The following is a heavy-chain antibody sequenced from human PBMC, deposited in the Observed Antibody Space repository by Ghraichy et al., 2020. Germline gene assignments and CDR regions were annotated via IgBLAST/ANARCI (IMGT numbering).Heavy chain of an antibody. Sequence: SETLSLTCDVSGASIRRDWWSWVRQPPGKGLEWIAEIYYSGATNFNPSLRSRVAISMDTSNSRLFLQLTSVTAADTAVYYCVGHCCGDDCRGFEIWGRGTPVTVSS. CDR2: IYYSGAT. CDR3: VGHCCGDDCRGFEI. D-gene: IGHD2-21*01. CDR1: GASIRRDW. V-gene: IGHV4-4*02. J-gene: IGHJ2*01.